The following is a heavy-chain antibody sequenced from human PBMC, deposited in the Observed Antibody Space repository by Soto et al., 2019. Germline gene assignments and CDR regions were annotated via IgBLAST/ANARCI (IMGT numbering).Heavy chain of an antibody. Sequence: ASETLSLTCTVSGGSVSSGSYYWSWIRQPPGKGLEWIGYIYYSVSTNYNPSLKSRVTISVDTSKNQFSLKLSSVTAADTAVYYCAREIGRYNWNFGRDYYYGMDVWGQGTTGTVS. CDR2: IYYSVST. J-gene: IGHJ6*02. CDR3: AREIGRYNWNFGRDYYYGMDV. V-gene: IGHV4-61*01. CDR1: GGSVSSGSYY. D-gene: IGHD1-7*01.